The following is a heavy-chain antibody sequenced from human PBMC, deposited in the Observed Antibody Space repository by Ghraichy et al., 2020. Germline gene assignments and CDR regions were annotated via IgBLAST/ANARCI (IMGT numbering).Heavy chain of an antibody. CDR1: GGSISSYY. CDR3: ARGEVVTHWYFDL. J-gene: IGHJ2*01. D-gene: IGHD4-23*01. V-gene: IGHV4-59*01. Sequence: ESLNISCTVSGGSISSYYWSWIRQPPGKGLEWIGYIYYSGSTNYNPSLKSRVTISVDTSKNQFSLKLSSVTAADTAVYYCARGEVVTHWYFDLWGRGTLVTVSS. CDR2: IYYSGST.